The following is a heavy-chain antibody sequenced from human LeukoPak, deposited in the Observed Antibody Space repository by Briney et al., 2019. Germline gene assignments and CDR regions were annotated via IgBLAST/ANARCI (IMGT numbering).Heavy chain of an antibody. CDR2: ISSSGSTI. V-gene: IGHV3-11*01. D-gene: IGHD3-10*01. Sequence: GGSLRLSCAASGFTFSDYYMSWIRQAPGKGLEWVSYISSSGSTIYYADSVKGRFTISRDNAKNSLYLQMNSLRAEDTAVYYCARDRVETMVRGHYYGMDVWGQGTTVTVSS. J-gene: IGHJ6*02. CDR3: ARDRVETMVRGHYYGMDV. CDR1: GFTFSDYY.